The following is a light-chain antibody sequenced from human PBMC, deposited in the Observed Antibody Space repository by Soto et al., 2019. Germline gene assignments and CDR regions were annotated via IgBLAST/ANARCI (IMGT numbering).Light chain of an antibody. CDR1: ESVSNNY. Sequence: EIVLTQSPGTLSLSPGERAILSCRASESVSNNYLAWYQQMPGQAPRLLIYGASRRATGIPDRFSGSWSGTECTLTVSRLEPEDFAVYYCQQYDRSPLPFAQGTKVEI. V-gene: IGKV3-20*01. CDR3: QQYDRSPLP. J-gene: IGKJ1*01. CDR2: GAS.